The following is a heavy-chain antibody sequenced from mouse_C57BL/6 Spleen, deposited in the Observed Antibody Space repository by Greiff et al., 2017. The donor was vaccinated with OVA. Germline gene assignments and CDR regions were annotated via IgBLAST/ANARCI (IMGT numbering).Heavy chain of an antibody. CDR3: AKEAGTKGAMDY. D-gene: IGHD4-1*01. CDR2: IGRGGST. V-gene: IGHV2-5*01. Sequence: VQLQQSGPGLVQPSQSLSLTCTVSGFSLTSYGVHWVRQSPGKGLEWLGVIGRGGSTDYNAAFMSRLSITKDNSKSQVFFKMNSLQADDAAIYYCAKEAGTKGAMDYWGQGTSVTVSS. J-gene: IGHJ4*01. CDR1: GFSLTSYG.